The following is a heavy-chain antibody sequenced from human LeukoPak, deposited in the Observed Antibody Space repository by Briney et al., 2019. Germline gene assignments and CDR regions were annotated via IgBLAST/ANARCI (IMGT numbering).Heavy chain of an antibody. V-gene: IGHV3-53*05. CDR1: GFTVSSNC. Sequence: GGSLRLSCAASGFTVSSNCMTWVRQAPGKGLEWVSVIYSGGSTYYADSVKGRFTISRDNSKNTLYLQMSSLRAEDTAVYFCVRGYSFGPYGMDVWGQGTTVTVSS. CDR2: IYSGGST. J-gene: IGHJ6*02. CDR3: VRGYSFGPYGMDV. D-gene: IGHD2-15*01.